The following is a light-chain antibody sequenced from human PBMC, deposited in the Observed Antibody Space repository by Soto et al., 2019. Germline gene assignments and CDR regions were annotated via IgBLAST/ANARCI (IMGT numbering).Light chain of an antibody. J-gene: IGKJ1*01. CDR2: WAS. Sequence: DIVMTQSPDSLAVSLGERATINCKSSQSVLYSSNNKNYLAWYQQKQGQPPKLLIYWASIRESGVPDRFTGSGSETDFTLTISSLQAEDVAVYYCQQYYSTPRTFGQGTKVEIK. V-gene: IGKV4-1*01. CDR3: QQYYSTPRT. CDR1: QSVLYSSNNKNY.